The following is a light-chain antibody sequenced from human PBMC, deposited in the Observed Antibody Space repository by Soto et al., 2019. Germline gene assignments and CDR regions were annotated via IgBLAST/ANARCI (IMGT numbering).Light chain of an antibody. CDR1: QGIRNE. Sequence: DIQMTQSPSSLSASVGDRVTITCRASQGIRNELGWYQQKPGKAPYRLIYAASSVQSGVPSRFSGSGAGTEFTITISSLQPEDFATYYCLQHNSYPRTFGQGTKVEIK. J-gene: IGKJ1*01. CDR3: LQHNSYPRT. CDR2: AAS. V-gene: IGKV1-17*01.